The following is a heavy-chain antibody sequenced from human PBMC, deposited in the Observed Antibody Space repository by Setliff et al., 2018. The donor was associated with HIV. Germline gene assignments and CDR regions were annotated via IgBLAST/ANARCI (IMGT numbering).Heavy chain of an antibody. J-gene: IGHJ4*02. CDR1: GFTFSGFW. D-gene: IGHD6-13*01. CDR2: IEQDGSEK. CDR3: ARGVAAAGTDY. V-gene: IGHV3-7*01. Sequence: PGGSLRLSCAASGFTFSGFWMSWVRQAPGKGLEWVANIEQDGSEKYYVDSVKGRFSISRDNANNSLYLHMDSLRAEDTAVYYCARGVAAAGTDYWGQGTLVTVSS.